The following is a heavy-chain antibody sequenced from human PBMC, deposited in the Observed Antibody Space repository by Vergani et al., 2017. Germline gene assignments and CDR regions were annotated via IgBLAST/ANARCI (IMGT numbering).Heavy chain of an antibody. Sequence: QVQLVQSGAEVKKPGSSVKVSCKASGGTFSSYAISWVRQAPGQGLEWMGGIIPIFGTANYAQKFQGRVTITADESTSTAYMELSSLRSEDTAVYYCAAEYYDSSGYYSYLVYWGQGTLVTVSS. CDR1: GGTFSSYA. CDR2: IIPIFGTA. CDR3: AAEYYDSSGYYSYLVY. V-gene: IGHV1-69*01. J-gene: IGHJ4*02. D-gene: IGHD3-22*01.